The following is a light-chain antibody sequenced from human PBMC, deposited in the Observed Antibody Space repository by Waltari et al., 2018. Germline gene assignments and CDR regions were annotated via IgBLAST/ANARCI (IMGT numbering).Light chain of an antibody. V-gene: IGKV3-20*01. CDR2: GAS. CDR1: QSVSSSY. J-gene: IGKJ2*01. Sequence: EIVLTQSPGTLSLSPGERATLSCRASQSVSSSYLAWYQQKPGQAPRLLISGASSRATGIPDRFSGSGSGTDFTLTISRLEPEDVAVYYCQQYGSSPRTFGQGTKLEIK. CDR3: QQYGSSPRT.